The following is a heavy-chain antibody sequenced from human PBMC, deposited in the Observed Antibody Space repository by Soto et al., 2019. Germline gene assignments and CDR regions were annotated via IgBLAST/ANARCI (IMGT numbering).Heavy chain of an antibody. CDR1: GYTFINYD. CDR3: ARGRITDLGTFDY. Sequence: ASVKVSCKASGYTFINYDISWLRPAPGQGLEWMVWSSPYNGNTNYAHTFQGRVTMTADTSASSGYMELRSLRSDDTAVYFCARGRITDLGTFDYWGQGTLVTVSS. V-gene: IGHV1-18*01. D-gene: IGHD1-20*01. CDR2: SSPYNGNT. J-gene: IGHJ4*02.